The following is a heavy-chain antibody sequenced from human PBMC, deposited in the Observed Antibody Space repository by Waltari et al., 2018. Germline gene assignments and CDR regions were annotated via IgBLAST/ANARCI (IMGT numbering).Heavy chain of an antibody. Sequence: QVQLQESGPGLVKPSETLSLTCTVSGGSINNHHWAWIRQPPGKGLEWIGYAYYTGRTNDNPSLRSRLNISVDTAKNQFSLNLNAVTAADTAVYYCARGGDGYKSAVDYWGQGTLVTVSS. D-gene: IGHD5-12*01. V-gene: IGHV4-59*11. J-gene: IGHJ4*02. CDR2: AYYTGRT. CDR3: ARGGDGYKSAVDY. CDR1: GGSINNHH.